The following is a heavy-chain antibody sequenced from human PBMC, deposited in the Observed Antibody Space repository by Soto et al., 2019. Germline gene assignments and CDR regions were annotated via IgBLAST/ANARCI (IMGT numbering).Heavy chain of an antibody. J-gene: IGHJ4*02. V-gene: IGHV4-61*01. D-gene: IGHD3-22*01. CDR3: ARVPQYYYDSSGYSKDY. CDR2: IYYSGST. CDR1: GGSVSSGSYY. Sequence: SETLSLTCTVSGGSVSSGSYYWSWIRQPPGKGLEWIGYIYYSGSTNYNPSLKSRVTISVDTSKNQFSLKLSSVTAADTAVYYCARVPQYYYDSSGYSKDYWGQGTLVTVS.